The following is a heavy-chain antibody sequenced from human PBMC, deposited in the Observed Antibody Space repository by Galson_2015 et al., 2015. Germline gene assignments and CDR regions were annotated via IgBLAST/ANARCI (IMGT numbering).Heavy chain of an antibody. CDR3: ARDRVYAWKNKLNWFDP. V-gene: IGHV1-69*04. CDR1: GGTFSSYT. D-gene: IGHD6-13*01. CDR2: IIPILGIA. J-gene: IGHJ5*02. Sequence: SVKVSCKASGGTFSSYTISWVRQAPGQGLEWMGRIIPILGIANYAQKFQGRVTITADKSTCTAYMELSSLRSEDTAVYYCARDRVYAWKNKLNWFDPWGQGTLVTVSS.